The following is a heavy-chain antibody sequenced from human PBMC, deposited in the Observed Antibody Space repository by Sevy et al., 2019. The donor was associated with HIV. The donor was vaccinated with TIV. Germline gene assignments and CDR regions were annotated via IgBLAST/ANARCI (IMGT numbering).Heavy chain of an antibody. CDR2: INPDNGGT. CDR3: ASGFRYRSYWSAVDF. V-gene: IGHV1-2*02. CDR1: KYSFSDHY. D-gene: IGHD3-10*01. Sequence: ASVKVSCKASKYSFSDHYIHWVRQAPGQGLEWMGWINPDNGGTNYAQKFQGRVTMTRDTSISTTYMEMSSLGSDDTAVYYCASGFRYRSYWSAVDFWGQGTLVTVSS. J-gene: IGHJ4*02.